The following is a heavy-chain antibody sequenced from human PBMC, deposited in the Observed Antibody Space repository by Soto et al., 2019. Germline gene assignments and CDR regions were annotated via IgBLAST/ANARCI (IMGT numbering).Heavy chain of an antibody. CDR3: ERIEWGLDYYSGIDV. Sequence: QVQLVQSGAEVKKSGASVKVSCKASGYTFSDYFIQWLRQAPGQGLEWVAWINPKTAATNYAKKFQDSRTLSSNTSFSTSYLELTRLRPVDTAVYYCERIEWGLDYYSGIDVWGQGTAVTVSS. CDR1: GYTFSDYF. V-gene: IGHV1-2*02. J-gene: IGHJ6*02. CDR2: INPKTAAT. D-gene: IGHD1-26*01.